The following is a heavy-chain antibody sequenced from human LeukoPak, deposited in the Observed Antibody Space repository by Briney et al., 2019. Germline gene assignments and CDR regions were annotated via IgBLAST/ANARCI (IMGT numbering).Heavy chain of an antibody. Sequence: PSETLSLTCTVSGGSISSYYWSWIRQPPGKGLEWIGYIYYSGSTNYNPSLKSRVTISVDTSKNQFSLKLSSVTAADTAVYYCARRGIWGAFSEIPEDAFDIWGQGTLVTVSS. V-gene: IGHV4-59*01. CDR3: ARRGIWGAFSEIPEDAFDI. CDR2: IYYSGST. D-gene: IGHD3-16*01. CDR1: GGSISSYY. J-gene: IGHJ3*02.